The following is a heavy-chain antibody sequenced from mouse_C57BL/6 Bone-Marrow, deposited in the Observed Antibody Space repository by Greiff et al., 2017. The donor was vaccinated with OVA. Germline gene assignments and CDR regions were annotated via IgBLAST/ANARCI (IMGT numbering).Heavy chain of an antibody. CDR2: IWWNDDK. CDR1: GFSLSTSNMG. D-gene: IGHD2-3*01. V-gene: IGHV8-5*01. J-gene: IGHJ2*01. CDR3: AQIAGDYDGYYLDYWW. Sequence: QVTLKVSGPGILQPSQTLSLTCSFSGFSLSTSNMGIGWIRQPPGKGLEWLAHIWWNDDKYSNPSLKSRLTISKDTSNNQLFRKLTSVDTADTATYYCAQIAGDYDGYYLDYWWWGQGTTLTVSS.